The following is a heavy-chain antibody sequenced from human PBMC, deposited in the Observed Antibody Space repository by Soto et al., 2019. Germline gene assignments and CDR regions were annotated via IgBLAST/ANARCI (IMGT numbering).Heavy chain of an antibody. J-gene: IGHJ6*03. D-gene: IGHD2-2*01. CDR3: GSVVPAAMMFYYYYYMDV. CDR2: IYYSGST. V-gene: IGHV4-59*01. CDR1: GCSISSYY. Sequence: PSETLSLTCTVSGCSISSYYWSWIRQPPGKELEWIGYIYYSGSTNYNPSLKSRVTISVDTSKNQFSLKLSSVTAADTAVYYCGSVVPAAMMFYYYYYMDVWGKGTTVTVPS.